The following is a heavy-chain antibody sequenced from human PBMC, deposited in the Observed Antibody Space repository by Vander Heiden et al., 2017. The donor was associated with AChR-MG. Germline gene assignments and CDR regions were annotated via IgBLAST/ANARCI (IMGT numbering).Heavy chain of an antibody. D-gene: IGHD6-19*01. CDR1: GVSISSRGSH. Sequence: QLQLQESGPGLVKPSETLSLTCTVPGVSISSRGSHWGWVRQPPGKGLDWIGSIYYSGSTFYSPSVKSPVTISVDPSKNQFSLNLPSVTAADTAVYYCGRHNPAVAGIGGDFDYWGQGTRVTVSS. V-gene: IGHV4-39*01. CDR3: GRHNPAVAGIGGDFDY. J-gene: IGHJ4*02. CDR2: IYYSGST.